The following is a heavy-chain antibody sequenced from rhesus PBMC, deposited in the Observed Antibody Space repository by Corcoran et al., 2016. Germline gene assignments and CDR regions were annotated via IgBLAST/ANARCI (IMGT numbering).Heavy chain of an antibody. V-gene: IGHV4-93*02. CDR2: IYGSGGST. J-gene: IGHJ5-1*01. CDR1: GGSIRSSNW. D-gene: IGHD2-2*01. Sequence: QVQLQESGPAVVKPSETLSLTCAVSGGSIRSSNWWSWIRQSPGKGLEWIGGIYGSGGSTEYNPSLKGRVTIPKDTSKSPFALKLSSVTAADTAGYYCARQGAYCTSTTCFVPRFDVWGPGVLVTVSS. CDR3: ARQGAYCTSTTCFVPRFDV.